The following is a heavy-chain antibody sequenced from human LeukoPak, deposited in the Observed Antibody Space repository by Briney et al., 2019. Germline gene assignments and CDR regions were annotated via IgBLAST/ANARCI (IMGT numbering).Heavy chain of an antibody. CDR3: ARAAYRSNSEFDY. D-gene: IGHD2-2*01. J-gene: IGHJ4*02. Sequence: SETLSLTCTVSGGSLSNYYWSWIRQPPGKGLEWIGFIYYSGSTDYSPSLKSRVTISLDASKNQFSLRLRSVTAADTAVYYCARAAYRSNSEFDYWGQGTLVTVSS. CDR1: GGSLSNYY. CDR2: IYYSGST. V-gene: IGHV4-59*01.